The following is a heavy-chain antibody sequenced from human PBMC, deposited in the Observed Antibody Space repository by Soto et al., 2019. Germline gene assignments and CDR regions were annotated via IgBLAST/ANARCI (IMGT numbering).Heavy chain of an antibody. Sequence: XSGKVSCKASGYTFTSYYMHWVRQAPGQGLEWMGIINPSGGSTSDAQKFQGRVTMTRDTSTSTVYMDLSSLRSEDTAVYYCARSSMVRGVIITSPFDYWGQGNLVTVSS. CDR3: ARSSMVRGVIITSPFDY. D-gene: IGHD3-10*01. CDR1: GYTFTSYY. J-gene: IGHJ4*02. CDR2: INPSGGST. V-gene: IGHV1-46*01.